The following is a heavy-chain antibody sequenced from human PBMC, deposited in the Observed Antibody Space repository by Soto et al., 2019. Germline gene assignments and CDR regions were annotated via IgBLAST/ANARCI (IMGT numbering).Heavy chain of an antibody. V-gene: IGHV4-39*01. CDR2: SYYSGST. J-gene: IGHJ6*03. CDR3: AKTPAARYYYYMDV. Sequence: QLQLQESGPGLVKPSETLSLTCTVSGGSISSSSYYWGWIRQPPGKGLEWIGSSYYSGSTYYNPSLKSRVTISVDTSKNQFSLKLSSVTAADTAVYYCAKTPAARYYYYMDVWGKGTTVTVSS. D-gene: IGHD2-2*01. CDR1: GGSISSSSYY.